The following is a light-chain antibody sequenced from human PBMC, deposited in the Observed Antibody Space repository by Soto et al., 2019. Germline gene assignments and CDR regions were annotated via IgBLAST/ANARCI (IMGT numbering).Light chain of an antibody. V-gene: IGKV1-5*03. CDR1: QSISNW. CDR2: KAS. J-gene: IGKJ2*01. CDR3: QQYDRFPYT. Sequence: DIQMTQSPSTLSASVGDTVTITCRASQSISNWLAWYQQKPGQAPKLLIHKASTLESGVPSRFCVSGSGTEFTLTISSLQPDDFATFYCQQYDRFPYTFGQGTKLEIK.